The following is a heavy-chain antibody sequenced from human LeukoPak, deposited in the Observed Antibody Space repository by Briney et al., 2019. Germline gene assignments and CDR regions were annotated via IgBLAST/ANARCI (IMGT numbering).Heavy chain of an antibody. J-gene: IGHJ3*02. V-gene: IGHV1-2*02. CDR3: ARDGDCSGGSCYSDVGRDAFDI. CDR2: INPNSGGT. Sequence: VSAKVSCKASGYTFTGYYMHWVRQAPAQGLEWMGWINPNSGGTNYAQKFQGRVTMTRDTSISTAYMELSRLRSDDTAVYYCARDGDCSGGSCYSDVGRDAFDIWGQGTMVTVSS. CDR1: GYTFTGYY. D-gene: IGHD2-15*01.